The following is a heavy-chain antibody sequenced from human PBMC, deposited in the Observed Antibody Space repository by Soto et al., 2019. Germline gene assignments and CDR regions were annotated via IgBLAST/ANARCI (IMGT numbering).Heavy chain of an antibody. Sequence: EVHLVESGGGFVQPGGSLRLSCAASGFTFSNYWMSWVRQAPGKGLEWMANVKQDGSEKHYVNSEGRFTISRDNAKNSVFLQVNSLRAEDTAIYYCARIGYSSSSFDYWGQGTLVTVSS. CDR2: VKQDGSEK. CDR1: GFTFSNYW. D-gene: IGHD6-6*01. CDR3: ARIGYSSSSFDY. J-gene: IGHJ4*02. V-gene: IGHV3-7*01.